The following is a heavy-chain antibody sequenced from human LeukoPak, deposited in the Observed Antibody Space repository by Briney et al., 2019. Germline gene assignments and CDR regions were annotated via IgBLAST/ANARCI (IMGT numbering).Heavy chain of an antibody. CDR2: ISVSASPM. J-gene: IGHJ4*02. CDR1: GFTFSNYE. D-gene: IGHD3-10*01. V-gene: IGHV3-48*03. CDR3: ARKSGDLDY. Sequence: GGSLRLSRAASGFTFSNYEMTWVRQAPGKGLEWVSYISVSASPMYYAGSVKGRFTISRDNAKNSLYLQMNSLRAEDTAVYYCARKSGDLDYWGQGTLVTVSS.